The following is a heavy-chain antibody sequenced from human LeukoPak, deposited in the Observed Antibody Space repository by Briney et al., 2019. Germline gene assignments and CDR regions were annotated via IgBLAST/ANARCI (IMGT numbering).Heavy chain of an antibody. CDR2: INHSGST. D-gene: IGHD3-22*01. Sequence: SETLSLTCAVYGGSFSGYYWSWIRQPPGKGLEWSGEINHSGSTNYNPSLKSRVTISVDTSKNQFSLKLSSVPAADTAVYYCARGSADSSGYYLSWYFDYWGQGTLVTVSS. CDR3: ARGSADSSGYYLSWYFDY. J-gene: IGHJ4*02. CDR1: GGSFSGYY. V-gene: IGHV4-34*01.